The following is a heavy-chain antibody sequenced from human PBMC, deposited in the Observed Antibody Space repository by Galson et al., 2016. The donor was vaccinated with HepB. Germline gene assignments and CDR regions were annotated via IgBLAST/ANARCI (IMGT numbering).Heavy chain of an antibody. D-gene: IGHD5-18*01. CDR1: GFPFTTSA. V-gene: IGHV3-23*01. Sequence: LRLSCAASGFPFTTSALNWVRQAPGKGLQWVSFISGSGTTTFYTDSVKGRFTISRDNSKNMLYLQMDSLRAEDTAVYSCAKPRRYNHDALHTWGQGTMVTVSS. J-gene: IGHJ3*02. CDR3: AKPRRYNHDALHT. CDR2: ISGSGTTT.